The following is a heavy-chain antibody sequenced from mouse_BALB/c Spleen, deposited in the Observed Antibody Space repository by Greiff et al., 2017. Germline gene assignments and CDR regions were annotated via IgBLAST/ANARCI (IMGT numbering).Heavy chain of an antibody. D-gene: IGHD1-1*01. CDR2: INPYNDGT. Sequence: EVQLQQSGPELVKPGASVKMSCKASGYTFTSYVMHWVKQKPGQGLEWIGYINPYNDGTKYNEKFKGKATLTSDKSSSTAYMELSSLTSEDSAVYYCARSSSYGGPYFDVWGAGTTVTVSS. CDR3: ARSSSYGGPYFDV. CDR1: GYTFTSYV. V-gene: IGHV1-14*01. J-gene: IGHJ1*01.